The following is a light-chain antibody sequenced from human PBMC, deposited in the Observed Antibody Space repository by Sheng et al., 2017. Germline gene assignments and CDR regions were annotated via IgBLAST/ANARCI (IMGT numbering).Light chain of an antibody. V-gene: IGKV3D-20*02. CDR3: QQRSNWPLT. CDR1: QSFSSSY. Sequence: EIVLTQSPGTLSLSPGERATLSCRASQSFSSSYLTWYQQKPGQAPRLLIYGASNRATGIPARFSGSGSGTDFTLTISSLEPEDFAVYYCQQRSNWPLTFGGGTKVEIK. CDR2: GAS. J-gene: IGKJ4*01.